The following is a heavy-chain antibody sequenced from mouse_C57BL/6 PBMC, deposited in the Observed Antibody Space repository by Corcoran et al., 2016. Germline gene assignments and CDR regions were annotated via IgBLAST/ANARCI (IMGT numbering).Heavy chain of an antibody. V-gene: IGHV1-18*01. J-gene: IGHJ3*01. Sequence: EVQLQQSGPELVKPGASVKIPCKASGYTFTDYNMDWVKQSHGKSLEWIGDINPNNGGTIYNQKFKGKATLTVDKSSSTAYMELRSLTSEDTAVYYCARRPDGYRWFAYWGQGTLVTVSA. CDR1: GYTFTDYN. CDR2: INPNNGGT. CDR3: ARRPDGYRWFAY. D-gene: IGHD2-3*01.